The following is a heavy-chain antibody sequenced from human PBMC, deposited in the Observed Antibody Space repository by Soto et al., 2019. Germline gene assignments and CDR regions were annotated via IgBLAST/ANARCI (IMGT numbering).Heavy chain of an antibody. CDR1: GYTFTSYG. V-gene: IGHV1-18*01. D-gene: IGHD5-12*01. CDR2: ISAYNGNT. Sequence: QVQLVQSGAEVKKPGASVKVSCKASGYTFTSYGISWVRQVPGQGLEWMGWISAYNGNTNYAQKLQGRVTMTTDTSTSTAYMELRSLRSDDTAVYYCARDRRYWMRDGYNCLDYWGQGTLVTVSS. CDR3: ARDRRYWMRDGYNCLDY. J-gene: IGHJ4*02.